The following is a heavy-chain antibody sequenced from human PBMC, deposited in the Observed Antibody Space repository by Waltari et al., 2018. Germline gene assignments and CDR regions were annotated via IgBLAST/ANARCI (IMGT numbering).Heavy chain of an antibody. CDR3: AGHNCSGGSCYFSNFDY. D-gene: IGHD2-15*01. CDR1: GGTFSSYA. V-gene: IGHV1-69*01. J-gene: IGHJ4*02. CDR2: ISPIFGTA. Sequence: QVQLVQSGAEVKKPGSSVKVSCKASGGTFSSYAISWVRQAPGQGLEWMGGISPIFGTANYAQKFQGRVTITADEATSTAYRELSSLRSEDTAVYYCAGHNCSGGSCYFSNFDYWGQGTLVTVSS.